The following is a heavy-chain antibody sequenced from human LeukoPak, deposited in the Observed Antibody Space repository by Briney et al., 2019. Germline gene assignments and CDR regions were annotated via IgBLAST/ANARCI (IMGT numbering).Heavy chain of an antibody. CDR3: ARGPRYYDSSGYYYEDY. J-gene: IGHJ4*02. CDR2: MNPNSGNT. CDR1: GYTFTSYD. Sequence: ASVKVSCKASGYTFTSYDINWVRQATGQGLEWMGWMNPNSGNTGYAQKFQGRVTITRNTSISTDYMELSSLRSEDTAVYYCARGPRYYDSSGYYYEDYWGQGTLVTVSS. V-gene: IGHV1-8*03. D-gene: IGHD3-22*01.